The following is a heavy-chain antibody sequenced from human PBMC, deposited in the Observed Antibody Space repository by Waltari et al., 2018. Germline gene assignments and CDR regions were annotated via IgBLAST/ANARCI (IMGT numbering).Heavy chain of an antibody. D-gene: IGHD3-10*01. CDR1: GGSISSGGYY. CDR2: IYYSGST. V-gene: IGHV4-31*01. Sequence: QVQLQESGPGLVKPSQTLSLTCTVSGGSISSGGYYWSWIRQHPGKGLEWIGYIYYSGSTYYNPSLKSLVTISVDTSKNQFSLKLSSVTAADTAVYYCARARITMVRGVIIIPNWFDPWGQGTLVTVPS. J-gene: IGHJ5*02. CDR3: ARARITMVRGVIIIPNWFDP.